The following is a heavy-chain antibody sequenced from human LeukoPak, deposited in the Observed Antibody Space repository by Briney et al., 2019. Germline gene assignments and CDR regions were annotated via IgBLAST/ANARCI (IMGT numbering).Heavy chain of an antibody. CDR3: AKAMDGDGYNSVDY. Sequence: GGSLRLSCAASGFTFSSYWMHWVRQAPGKGLEWVSGISWNSGSIGYADSVKGRFTISRDNAKNSLYLQMNSLRAEDTALYYCAKAMDGDGYNSVDYWGQGTLVTVSS. CDR2: ISWNSGSI. D-gene: IGHD5-12*01. CDR1: GFTFSSYW. V-gene: IGHV3-9*01. J-gene: IGHJ4*02.